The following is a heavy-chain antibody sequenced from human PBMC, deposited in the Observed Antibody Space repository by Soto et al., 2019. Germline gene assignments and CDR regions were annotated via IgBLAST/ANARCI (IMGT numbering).Heavy chain of an antibody. Sequence: SETLSLTCAVYGGSFSGYYWSWIRQPPGKGLEWIGEINHSGSTNYNPSLKSRVTISVDTSKNQFSLKLSSVTAADTAVYYCARGTLYGSGSYYNGGNWFDPWGQGTLVTVSS. CDR2: INHSGST. D-gene: IGHD3-10*01. CDR1: GGSFSGYY. V-gene: IGHV4-34*01. J-gene: IGHJ5*02. CDR3: ARGTLYGSGSYYNGGNWFDP.